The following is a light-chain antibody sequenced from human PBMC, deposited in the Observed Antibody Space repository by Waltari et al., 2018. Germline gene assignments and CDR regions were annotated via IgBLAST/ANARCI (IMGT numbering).Light chain of an antibody. CDR2: LNNDGSH. J-gene: IGLJ2*01. Sequence: QLVLTQSPSASASLGASVKLTCTLSSGHSSNAIAWHQQQPEKGPRFLMKLNNDGSHSKGDGIPDRFSASSGAESYLIISSLQSEDEADYYCQTGGTGTVVFGGGTKLTVL. CDR1: SGHSSNA. V-gene: IGLV4-69*02. CDR3: QTGGTGTVV.